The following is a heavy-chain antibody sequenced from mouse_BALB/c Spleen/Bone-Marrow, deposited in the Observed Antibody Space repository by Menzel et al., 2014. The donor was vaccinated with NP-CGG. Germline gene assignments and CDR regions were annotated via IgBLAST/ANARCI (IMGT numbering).Heavy chain of an antibody. CDR2: ILPGSDTA. CDR1: GYTFSNYW. D-gene: IGHD1-1*01. Sequence: QVQLQQSGAELMKPGASVKISCKATGYTFSNYWIDWVKQRPGHGLEWIGEILPGSDTANYNEEFKGKATFTADTSSNTAYMQLSSLTSEDSALYYCARASVVPYYFDFWGQGTTLTVSS. CDR3: ARASVVPYYFDF. V-gene: IGHV1-9*01. J-gene: IGHJ2*01.